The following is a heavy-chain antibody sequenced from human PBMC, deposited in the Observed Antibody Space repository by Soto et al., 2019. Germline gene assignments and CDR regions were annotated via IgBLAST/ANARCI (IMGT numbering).Heavy chain of an antibody. D-gene: IGHD3-10*01. J-gene: IGHJ6*02. CDR3: ARAPPGPSPRWVL. Sequence: QLPLRESGSGLVKPSQTLSLTCTVSGGSISSGGYSWSWIRQSPEKGLEWIGCIYPTGNTYSHPSLKSRIAISVDTSRNQFSLNLPSVTAADTSVYYCARAPPGPSPRWVLWGQGTTVTVSS. CDR2: IYPTGNT. CDR1: GGSISSGGYS. V-gene: IGHV4-30-2*06.